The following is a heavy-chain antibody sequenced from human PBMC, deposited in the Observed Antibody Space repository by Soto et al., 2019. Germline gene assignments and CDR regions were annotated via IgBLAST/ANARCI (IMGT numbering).Heavy chain of an antibody. CDR1: GFTFSSYA. CDR2: ISGSGGST. D-gene: IGHD6-19*01. CDR3: AMVVAGTRSYYYYGMDV. Sequence: GGSLRLSCAASGFTFSSYAMSWVRQAPGKGLEWVSAISGSGGSTYYADSVKGRFTISRDNSKNTLYLQMNSLRAEDTAVYYCAMVVAGTRSYYYYGMDVWGQGTTVTVSS. V-gene: IGHV3-23*01. J-gene: IGHJ6*02.